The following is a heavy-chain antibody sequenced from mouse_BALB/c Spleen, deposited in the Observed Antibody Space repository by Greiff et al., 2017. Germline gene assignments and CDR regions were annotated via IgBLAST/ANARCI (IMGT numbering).Heavy chain of an antibody. Sequence: QVQLQQSGAELAKPGASVKMSCKASGYTFTSYWMHWVKQRPGQGLEWIGYINPSTGYTEYNQKFKDKATLTADKSSSTAYMQLSSLTSEDSAVYYCARRETTYYGNPYAMDYWGQGTSVTVSS. V-gene: IGHV1-7*01. CDR3: ARRETTYYGNPYAMDY. J-gene: IGHJ4*01. CDR1: GYTFTSYW. D-gene: IGHD2-10*01. CDR2: INPSTGYT.